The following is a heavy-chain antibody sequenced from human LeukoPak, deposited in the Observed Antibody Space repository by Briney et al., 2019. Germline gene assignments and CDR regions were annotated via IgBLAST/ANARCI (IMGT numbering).Heavy chain of an antibody. CDR1: GVSISTYY. J-gene: IGHJ3*01. CDR2: MYNSGST. Sequence: SETLSLTCTVSGVSISTYYWSWIRQPPGKGLEWIGYMYNSGSTNYNPSLKSRVTISIDTSKNQVSLRLSSVTAADTAVYYCARQCSCGRPCHVWGQGTIVTVSS. D-gene: IGHD1-26*01. V-gene: IGHV4-59*08. CDR3: ARQCSCGRPCHV.